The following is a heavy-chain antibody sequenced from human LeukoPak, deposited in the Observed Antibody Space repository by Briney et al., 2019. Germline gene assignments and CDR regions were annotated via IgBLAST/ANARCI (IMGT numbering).Heavy chain of an antibody. J-gene: IGHJ4*02. CDR3: ARVPLSGYYDSSGYMSY. V-gene: IGHV1-69*05. Sequence: SVKVSCKASVGTFSSYAIRWVRQAPGKGLEWMGRRIPIFGTANYAQKFQGRVTITTDESTSTAYMELSSLRSEDTAVYYCARVPLSGYYDSSGYMSYWGQGTLVTVSS. D-gene: IGHD3-22*01. CDR1: VGTFSSYA. CDR2: RIPIFGTA.